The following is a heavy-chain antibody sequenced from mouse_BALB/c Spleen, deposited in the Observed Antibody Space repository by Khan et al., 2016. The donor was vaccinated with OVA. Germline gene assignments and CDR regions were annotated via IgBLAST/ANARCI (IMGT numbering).Heavy chain of an antibody. Sequence: VELVESGAELARPGASVRMSCKASGYTFTSYTIHWIKLRPGQGLEWIGYINPSNGYTTYNQKFKDKATLTADKSSTTASMQLSSLTSDDSAVYYGVRDGAYHRNDGWFAYWGQGTLVTVSA. J-gene: IGHJ3*01. CDR2: INPSNGYT. D-gene: IGHD2-14*01. V-gene: IGHV1-4*01. CDR1: GYTFTSYT. CDR3: VRDGAYHRNDGWFAY.